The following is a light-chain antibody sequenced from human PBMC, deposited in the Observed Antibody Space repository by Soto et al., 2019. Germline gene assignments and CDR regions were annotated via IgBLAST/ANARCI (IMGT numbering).Light chain of an antibody. CDR2: EVN. CDR3: CSFARGSTWV. J-gene: IGLJ3*02. V-gene: IGLV2-23*02. CDR1: SSDIVTYNV. Sequence: QSVLTQPASVSGSPGQSITISCTGTSSDIVTYNVVSWYQQHPGKAPKLMIYEVNKRPSGVSIRFSGSKSGNTASLTISGLQAEDEADYYCCSFARGSTWVFGGGTKLTVL.